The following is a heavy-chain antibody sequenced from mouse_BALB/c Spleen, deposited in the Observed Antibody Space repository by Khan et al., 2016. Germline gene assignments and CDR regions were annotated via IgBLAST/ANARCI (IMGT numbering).Heavy chain of an antibody. D-gene: IGHD2-4*01. J-gene: IGHJ3*01. V-gene: IGHV14-3*02. Sequence: VQLQQPGAELVKPGASVKLSCTASGFNIKDTYMHWVKQRPEQGLEWIGRIDPANGNTKYDPKFQGKATITADTSSNTAYLQLSSLTSEDNDVYYCARSPYDYDVGFAYWGQGTLVTVSA. CDR2: IDPANGNT. CDR3: ARSPYDYDVGFAY. CDR1: GFNIKDTY.